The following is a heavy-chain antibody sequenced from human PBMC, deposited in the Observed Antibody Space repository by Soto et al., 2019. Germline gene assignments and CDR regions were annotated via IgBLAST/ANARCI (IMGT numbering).Heavy chain of an antibody. CDR3: ASGSLYGSGSYPVDY. CDR1: GGTFSNHL. D-gene: IGHD3-10*01. J-gene: IGHJ4*01. CDR2: IIPLFGTL. Sequence: GASVKVSCKASGGTFSNHLISWLRQAPGQGLEWMGTIIPLFGTLNYAQKLQGRVTLSADRSTSTAYMELSSLRSDDTAVYYCASGSLYGSGSYPVDYWGQGTLVTVSS. V-gene: IGHV1-69*06.